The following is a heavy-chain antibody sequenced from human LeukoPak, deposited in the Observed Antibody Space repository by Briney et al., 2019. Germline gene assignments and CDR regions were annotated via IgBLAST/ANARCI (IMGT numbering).Heavy chain of an antibody. Sequence: PSETLSLTCTVSGGSISNYYWSWLRQPPGKGLEWIGYVFYSGSTNYNPSLRSRVTISVDTSKNQFSLKLSSVTAADTAVYYCAREVVDYYDSSGCPDYWGQGTLVTVSS. CDR3: AREVVDYYDSSGCPDY. V-gene: IGHV4-59*12. D-gene: IGHD3-22*01. CDR1: GGSISNYY. CDR2: VFYSGST. J-gene: IGHJ4*02.